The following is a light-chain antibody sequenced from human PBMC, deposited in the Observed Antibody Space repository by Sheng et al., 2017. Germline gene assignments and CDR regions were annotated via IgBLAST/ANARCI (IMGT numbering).Light chain of an antibody. V-gene: IGKV1-5*01. CDR1: QSISSW. J-gene: IGKJ2*01. CDR2: AAS. CDR3: QQYYSFPPYT. Sequence: DIQMTQSPSTLSASVGDRVTITCRASQSISSWLAWYQQKPGKAPKLLIYAASTLQNGVPSRFSGSGSGTDFTLTISWLQSEDFATYYCQQYYSFPPYTFGQGTKLEI.